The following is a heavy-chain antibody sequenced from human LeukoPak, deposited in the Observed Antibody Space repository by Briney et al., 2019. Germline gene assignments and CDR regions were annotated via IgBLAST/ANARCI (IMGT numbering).Heavy chain of an antibody. V-gene: IGHV5-51*01. J-gene: IGHJ4*02. CDR1: GYSFTNYW. CDR3: ARRGVYCSTTSCAQDY. CDR2: IYPSDSDT. Sequence: HGESLKISCKGSGYSFTNYWIGWVRQMPGKGLEWMGIIYPSDSDTRYSPSFQGQVTISADKSSSTAYLQWSSLKASDTAMYYCARRGVYCSTTSCAQDYWGQGTLVTVSS. D-gene: IGHD2-2*01.